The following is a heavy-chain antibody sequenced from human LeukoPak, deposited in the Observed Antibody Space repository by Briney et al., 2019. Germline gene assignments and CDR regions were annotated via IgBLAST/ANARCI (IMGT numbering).Heavy chain of an antibody. CDR2: IYSGGST. Sequence: GGSLRLSCAASGFTVNSNYMSWVRQAPGKGLEWVSVIYSGGSTYYADSVKGRFTISRDNSKNTVYLQMNSLRAEDTAVYYCAREDREHYFDYWGQGILVTVSS. D-gene: IGHD1-26*01. CDR3: AREDREHYFDY. V-gene: IGHV3-53*01. CDR1: GFTVNSNY. J-gene: IGHJ4*02.